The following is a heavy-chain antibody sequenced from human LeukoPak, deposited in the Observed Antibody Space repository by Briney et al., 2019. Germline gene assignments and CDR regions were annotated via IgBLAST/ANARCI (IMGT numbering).Heavy chain of an antibody. CDR1: GGSISSGSYY. Sequence: KSSETLSLTCTVSGGSISSGSYYWSWIRQPAGKGLEWIGRIYTSGSTNYNPSLKSRVTISVDTSKNQFSLKLSSVTAADTAVYYCATTPNWGKYNWFDPWGQGTLVTVSS. J-gene: IGHJ5*02. CDR2: IYTSGST. V-gene: IGHV4-61*02. CDR3: ATTPNWGKYNWFDP. D-gene: IGHD7-27*01.